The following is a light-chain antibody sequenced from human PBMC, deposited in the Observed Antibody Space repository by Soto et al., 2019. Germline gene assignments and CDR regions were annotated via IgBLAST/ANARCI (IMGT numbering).Light chain of an antibody. Sequence: QSVLTQPPSVSGAPGQRVTISCTGSSSNIGAGYDVHWYQQLPGTAPKLLIYGNIKRPSGVPDRFSGSKSGTSASLAITGLQAEDEAYYYCCSYAGSYTLFGGGTKLTVL. CDR2: GNI. CDR3: CSYAGSYTL. J-gene: IGLJ2*01. V-gene: IGLV1-40*01. CDR1: SSNIGAGYD.